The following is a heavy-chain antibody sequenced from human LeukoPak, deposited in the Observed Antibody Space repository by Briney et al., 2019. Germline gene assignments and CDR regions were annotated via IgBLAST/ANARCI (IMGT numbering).Heavy chain of an antibody. CDR2: IKQDGSEK. Sequence: PGGSLRLSCAASGFTFSSYAMSWVRQAPGKGLEWVANIKQDGSEKYYVDSVKGRFTISRDNAKNSLYLQMNSLRAEDTAVYYCARVNRPQPYFDYWGQGTLVTVSS. V-gene: IGHV3-7*01. J-gene: IGHJ4*02. CDR1: GFTFSSYA. D-gene: IGHD2/OR15-2a*01. CDR3: ARVNRPQPYFDY.